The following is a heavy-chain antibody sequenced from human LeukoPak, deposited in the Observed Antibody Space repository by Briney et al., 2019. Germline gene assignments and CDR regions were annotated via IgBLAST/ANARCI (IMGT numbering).Heavy chain of an antibody. D-gene: IGHD3-10*01. CDR2: IIPIFGTA. J-gene: IGHJ4*02. CDR3: ARIPGNSGSYFPMSDY. CDR1: GGTFSSYA. V-gene: IGHV1-69*13. Sequence: SVKVSCKASGGTFSSYAISWVRQAPGQGLEWMGGIIPIFGTANYAQKFQGRVTITADESTSTAYMGLSSLRSEDTAVYYCARIPGNSGSYFPMSDYWGQGTLVTVSS.